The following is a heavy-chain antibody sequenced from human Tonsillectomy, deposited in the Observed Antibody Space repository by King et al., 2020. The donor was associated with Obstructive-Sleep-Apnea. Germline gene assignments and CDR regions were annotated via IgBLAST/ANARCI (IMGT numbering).Heavy chain of an antibody. V-gene: IGHV3-30*04. Sequence: QLVESGGGVVQPGRSLRLSCVASGFTFSHYAMHWVRQAPGKGLEWVAVVSYDGSDKYYADSVKGRFTISRENSKNTLYLQMNSLRAEDTAVFYCARGGGVVAASGYYGMDVWGQGTTVTVSS. D-gene: IGHD2-15*01. CDR1: GFTFSHYA. J-gene: IGHJ6*02. CDR2: VSYDGSDK. CDR3: ARGGGVVAASGYYGMDV.